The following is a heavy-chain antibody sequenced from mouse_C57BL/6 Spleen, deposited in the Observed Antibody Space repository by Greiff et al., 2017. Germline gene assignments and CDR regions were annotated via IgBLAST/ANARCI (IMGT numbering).Heavy chain of an antibody. Sequence: EVNLVESGGGLAQPGGSMKLSCVASGFTFSHYWMNWVRQSPEKGLEWVAQIRLKSDNYATHYAESVKGRFTISRDDSTSMVYLQMNNVRAEDTGSYYCTGGISTNYWGQGTTLTVSS. D-gene: IGHD5-2*01. J-gene: IGHJ2*01. CDR3: TGGISTNY. CDR2: IRLKSDNYAT. V-gene: IGHV6-3*01. CDR1: GFTFSHYW.